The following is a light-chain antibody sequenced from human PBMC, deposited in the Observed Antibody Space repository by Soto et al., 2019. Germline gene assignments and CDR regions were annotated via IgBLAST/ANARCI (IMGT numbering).Light chain of an antibody. Sequence: EIVLTHSPATLSLTPGERATLSWRASQSVSSYLAWYQQKPGQAPRLLIYDASNRATGIPARFSGSGSGTDFTLTISSLEPEDFAVYYCQQRSNWPSRPFGQGTRLEIK. CDR1: QSVSSY. CDR2: DAS. CDR3: QQRSNWPSRP. V-gene: IGKV3-11*01. J-gene: IGKJ5*01.